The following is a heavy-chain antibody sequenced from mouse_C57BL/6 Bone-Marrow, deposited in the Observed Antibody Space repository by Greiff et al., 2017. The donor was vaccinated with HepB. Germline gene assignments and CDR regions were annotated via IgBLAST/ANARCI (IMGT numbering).Heavy chain of an antibody. CDR3: ARWGVLRALYFDY. CDR2: INPSSGYT. CDR1: GYTFTSYW. D-gene: IGHD1-1*01. V-gene: IGHV1-7*01. J-gene: IGHJ2*01. Sequence: VKVVESGAELAKPGASVKLSCKASGYTFTSYWMHWVKQRPGQGLEWIGYINPSSGYTKYNQKFKDKATLTADKSSSTAYMQLSSLTYEDSAVYYCARWGVLRALYFDYWGQGTTLTVSS.